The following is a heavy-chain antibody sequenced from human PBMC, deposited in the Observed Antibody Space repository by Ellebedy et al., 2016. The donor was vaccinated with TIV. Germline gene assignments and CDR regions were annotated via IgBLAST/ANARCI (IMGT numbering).Heavy chain of an antibody. D-gene: IGHD1-26*01. J-gene: IGHJ3*02. Sequence: MPSETLSLTCTVSGGSISSGGYYWSWIRQPPGKGLEWIGYIYYSGSTNYNPSLKSRVTISVDTSKNQFSLKLSSVTAADTAVYYCAIAGARRERVGSWGHAFDIWGQGTMVTVSS. CDR2: IYYSGST. V-gene: IGHV4-61*08. CDR3: AIAGARRERVGSWGHAFDI. CDR1: GGSISSGGYY.